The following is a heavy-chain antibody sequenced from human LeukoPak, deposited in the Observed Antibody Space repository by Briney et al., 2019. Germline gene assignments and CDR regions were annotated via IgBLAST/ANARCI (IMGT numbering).Heavy chain of an antibody. D-gene: IGHD1-26*01. V-gene: IGHV1-18*01. J-gene: IGHJ4*02. CDR3: ARQYGSLCPFDS. CDR2: ISAYNGNT. CDR1: GYTFSSYG. Sequence: ASVKVSCKASGYTFSSYGISWVRQAPGQGLEWMGWISAYNGNTNYAQKLQGRVTMTTDTSTTTAYMELRSLRSDDTAVYYCARQYGSLCPFDSWGQGTLVTVSS.